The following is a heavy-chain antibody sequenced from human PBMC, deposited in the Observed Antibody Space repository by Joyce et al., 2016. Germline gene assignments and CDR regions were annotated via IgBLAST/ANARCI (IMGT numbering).Heavy chain of an antibody. CDR2: ITSGCNT. CDR3: AKSQGYMDV. CDR1: GFTFGSFG. Sequence: EVQLSESGGGLVQPGGSLRLSCTAFGFTFGSFGMRWVRQAPGKGLESVSDITSGCNTYYAASAKGRFTISRDNSKNTLYLQMNSLRAEDTAVYYCAKSQGYMDVWGKGTTVTVSS. J-gene: IGHJ6*03. V-gene: IGHV3-23*01.